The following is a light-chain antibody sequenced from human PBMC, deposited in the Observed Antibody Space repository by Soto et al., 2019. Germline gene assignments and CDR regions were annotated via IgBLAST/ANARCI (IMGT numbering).Light chain of an antibody. V-gene: IGLV2-14*01. CDR2: DVS. CDR3: SSYTSSSTLV. Sequence: SVLTQPASVSGSPGQSITISCTGTSSDVGGYNYVSWYQQHPGKAPKLMIYDVSNRPSGVSNRFSGSKSGNTASLTISGLQAEDEADYYCSSYTSSSTLVCGGGTKLTVL. CDR1: SSDVGGYNY. J-gene: IGLJ2*01.